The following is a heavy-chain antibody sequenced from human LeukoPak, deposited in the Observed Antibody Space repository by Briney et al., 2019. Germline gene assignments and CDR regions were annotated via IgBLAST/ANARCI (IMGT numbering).Heavy chain of an antibody. CDR1: GFIFSSYS. V-gene: IGHV3-48*01. CDR3: ARLATSTGSYVDY. D-gene: IGHD1-26*01. Sequence: GGSLRLSCAASGFIFSSYSINWVRQAPGKGLEWLSYISSSSSAINYADSVKGRFTISRDNSKNTLYLQMNSLRAEDTAVYYCARLATSTGSYVDYWGQGTLVTVSS. J-gene: IGHJ4*02. CDR2: ISSSSSAI.